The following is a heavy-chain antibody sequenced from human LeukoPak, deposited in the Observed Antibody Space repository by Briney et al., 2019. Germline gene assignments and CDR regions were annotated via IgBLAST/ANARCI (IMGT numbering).Heavy chain of an antibody. J-gene: IGHJ6*02. V-gene: IGHV3-43*02. Sequence: PGGSLTLSCAASGFTFDDYAVNWVRQAPGKGLEWVSLISGDGGSAYYGDSVKGRFTVSRDNSKNSLYLQMNSLRTEDTALYYCAKDINSFLVGGYYYSYYGMDVWGQGTTVTVSS. CDR3: AKDINSFLVGGYYYSYYGMDV. D-gene: IGHD1-26*01. CDR2: ISGDGGSA. CDR1: GFTFDDYA.